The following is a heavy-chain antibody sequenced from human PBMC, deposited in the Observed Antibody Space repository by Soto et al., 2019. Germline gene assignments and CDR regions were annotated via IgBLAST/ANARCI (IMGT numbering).Heavy chain of an antibody. J-gene: IGHJ4*02. CDR2: IYHSGST. D-gene: IGHD6-19*01. CDR3: ARGSRGIAVAGFDY. V-gene: IGHV4-30-2*01. Sequence: QLQLQESGSGLVKPSQTLSLTCAVSGGSISSGAYSWSWIRQPPGKGLQWIGYIYHSGSTYYNPSLKSRVTISVDRSKNQFSLKVSSVTAADTAVYYCARGSRGIAVAGFDYWGQGTLVTVSS. CDR1: GGSISSGAYS.